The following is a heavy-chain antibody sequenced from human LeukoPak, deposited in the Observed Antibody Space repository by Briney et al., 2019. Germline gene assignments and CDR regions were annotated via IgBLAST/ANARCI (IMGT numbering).Heavy chain of an antibody. J-gene: IGHJ4*02. CDR2: ISAYNGNT. Sequence: ASVKVSCKASGYTFTSYGISWVRQAPGQGLEWMGWISAYNGNTNYAQKLQGRVTMTTDTSTSTAYMELRSLISDDTAVYYCARALLWPRPGRHFDYWGQGTLVTVSS. CDR1: GYTFTSYG. CDR3: ARALLWPRPGRHFDY. V-gene: IGHV1-18*04. D-gene: IGHD1-1*01.